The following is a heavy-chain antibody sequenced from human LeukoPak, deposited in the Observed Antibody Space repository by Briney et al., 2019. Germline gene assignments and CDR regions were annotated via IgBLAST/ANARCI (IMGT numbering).Heavy chain of an antibody. CDR2: ISGYNGNA. CDR1: GYTFTREG. CDR3: ARMSGVGATFQGRGGDACDI. D-gene: IGHD1-26*01. V-gene: IGHV1-18*01. J-gene: IGHJ3*02. Sequence: GASVKVSCTPSGYTFTREGMRRVRQAPGQGLEWLGWISGYNGNAKYAEKFHARVTMTTDTSTSTGYMELRSLRFDDTATYYCARMSGVGATFQGRGGDACDIWGQGTMVTVSS.